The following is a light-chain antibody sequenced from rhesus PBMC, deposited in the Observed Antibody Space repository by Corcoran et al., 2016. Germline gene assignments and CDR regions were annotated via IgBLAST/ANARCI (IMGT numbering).Light chain of an antibody. Sequence: DIQLTQSPSSLSASVGDRVTITCRASQGISSYLAWYQQKSGKAPKLLIFDASSLQRGVPSRFSGSGSGIEFTPTISRLQPEDFATYYCQQRNTFPFTFGPGTKLDIK. CDR2: DAS. J-gene: IGKJ3*01. V-gene: IGKV1-38*01. CDR1: QGISSY. CDR3: QQRNTFPFT.